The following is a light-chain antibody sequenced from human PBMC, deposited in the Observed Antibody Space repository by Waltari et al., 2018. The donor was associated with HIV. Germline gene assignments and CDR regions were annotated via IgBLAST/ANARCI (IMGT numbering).Light chain of an antibody. CDR2: SNN. J-gene: IGLJ2*01. Sequence: QSVLTQPPSASGTPGQRVTISCSGSRSNIGSNNVNWYQQLPGTAPKLVIYSNNQRPPGVPDRFSGSKSGTSASLAISGLQSEDEADYYCSAWDDNVNALFGGGTRLTVV. V-gene: IGLV1-44*01. CDR3: SAWDDNVNAL. CDR1: RSNIGSNN.